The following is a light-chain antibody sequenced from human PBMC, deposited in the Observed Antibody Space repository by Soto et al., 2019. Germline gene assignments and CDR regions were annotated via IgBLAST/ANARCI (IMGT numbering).Light chain of an antibody. J-gene: IGLJ1*01. CDR2: DDT. CDR3: QVWDSSSSQQV. Sequence: SYELTQPPSVSVAPGQTASITCEGNNIGSKSVHWYQQRPGQAPLLVVYDDTDXXSGVHERLSGSEYRNTDTLTISRVEAGDEADYCCQVWDSSSSQQVFGTGTKVTVL. CDR1: NIGSKS. V-gene: IGLV3-21*02.